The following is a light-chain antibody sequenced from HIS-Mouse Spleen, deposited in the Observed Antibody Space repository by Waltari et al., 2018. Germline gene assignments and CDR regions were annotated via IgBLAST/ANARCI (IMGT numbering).Light chain of an antibody. CDR1: SRDVGGYNY. CDR2: EVS. CDR3: SSYAGSNNLV. Sequence: QSALTQPPSASGSPGQSVTIPCTGPSRDVGGYNYVSWYQQHPGKAPKLMIYEVSKRPSGVPDRFSGSKSGNTASLTVSGLQAEDEADYYCSSYAGSNNLVFGGGTKLTVL. V-gene: IGLV2-8*01. J-gene: IGLJ2*01.